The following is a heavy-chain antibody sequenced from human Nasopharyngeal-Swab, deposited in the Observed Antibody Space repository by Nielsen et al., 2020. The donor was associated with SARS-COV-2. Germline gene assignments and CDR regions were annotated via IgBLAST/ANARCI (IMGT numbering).Heavy chain of an antibody. CDR2: IYYSGST. Sequence: SETLSLTCTVSGGSISSYYWSWIRQPPGKGLEWIGYIYYSGSTNYNPSLKSRVTISVDTSKNQFSLKLSSVTAADTAVYYCARADYYYDSSGYFAGYYFDYWGRGTLVTVSS. D-gene: IGHD3-22*01. V-gene: IGHV4-59*01. CDR1: GGSISSYY. CDR3: ARADYYYDSSGYFAGYYFDY. J-gene: IGHJ4*02.